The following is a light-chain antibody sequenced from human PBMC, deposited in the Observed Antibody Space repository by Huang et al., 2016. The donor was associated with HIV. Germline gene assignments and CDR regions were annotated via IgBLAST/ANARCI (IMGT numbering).Light chain of an antibody. Sequence: EIVLTQSPATLSLSPGEGATLSCRASQSIGSYLAWDQQRPGQAPRLLIYDASIRATDIPARFSGRGSGTDFTLTISSLEPEDFAVYYCQQRNNWPPWTFGQGTKVELK. CDR2: DAS. CDR1: QSIGSY. CDR3: QQRNNWPPWT. J-gene: IGKJ1*01. V-gene: IGKV3-11*01.